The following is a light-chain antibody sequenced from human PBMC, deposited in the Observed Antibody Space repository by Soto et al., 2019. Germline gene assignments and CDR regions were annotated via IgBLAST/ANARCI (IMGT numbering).Light chain of an antibody. Sequence: EIVLTQSPGTLSLSPGERATLSCRASQTVTSNYLAWYQRKPGQAPRLLIYGASSRDTDIPDRFSGSVSGTDFTLTITRLEPEDFAVYFCQQYAGSPSTFGQGTKVEIK. V-gene: IGKV3-20*01. CDR3: QQYAGSPST. J-gene: IGKJ1*01. CDR1: QTVTSNY. CDR2: GAS.